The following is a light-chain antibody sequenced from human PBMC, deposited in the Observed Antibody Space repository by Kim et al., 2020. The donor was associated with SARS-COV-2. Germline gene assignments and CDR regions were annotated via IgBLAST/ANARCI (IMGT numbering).Light chain of an antibody. CDR1: SLRSYY. Sequence: ALRQTVRSTCQGDSLRSYYASWYQQKPGQAPVLVIYGKNNRPSGIPDRFSGSSSGNTASLTITGAQAEDEADYYCNSRDSSGNHWVFGGGTQLTFL. CDR3: NSRDSSGNHWV. V-gene: IGLV3-19*01. J-gene: IGLJ3*02. CDR2: GKN.